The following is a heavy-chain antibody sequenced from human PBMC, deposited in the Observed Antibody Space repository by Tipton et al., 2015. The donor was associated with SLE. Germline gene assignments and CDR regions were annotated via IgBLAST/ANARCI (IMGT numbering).Heavy chain of an antibody. CDR2: INHSGST. D-gene: IGHD3-10*01. CDR1: GGSFSGYY. V-gene: IGHV4-34*01. J-gene: IGHJ6*03. CDR3: ARGRGATMVRGVISYYYYYYYMDV. Sequence: TLSLTCAVYGGSFSGYYWSWIRQPPGKGLEWIGEINHSGSTNYNPSLKSRVTISVDTSKHQFSLKLSSVTAADTAVYYCARGRGATMVRGVISYYYYYYYMDVWGKGTTVTVSS.